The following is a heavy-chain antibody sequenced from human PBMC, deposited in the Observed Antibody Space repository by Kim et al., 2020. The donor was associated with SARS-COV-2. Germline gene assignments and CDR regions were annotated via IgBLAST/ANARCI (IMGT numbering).Heavy chain of an antibody. D-gene: IGHD3-10*01. CDR3: ARGIRGVIITYY. CDR1: GYTFTSYD. Sequence: ASVKVSCKASGYTFTSYDINWVRQATGQGLEWMGWMNPNSGNTGYAQKFQGRVTMTRNTSISTAYMELSSLRPEDTAVYYCARGIRGVIITYYWGQGTLVTVSS. J-gene: IGHJ4*02. CDR2: MNPNSGNT. V-gene: IGHV1-8*01.